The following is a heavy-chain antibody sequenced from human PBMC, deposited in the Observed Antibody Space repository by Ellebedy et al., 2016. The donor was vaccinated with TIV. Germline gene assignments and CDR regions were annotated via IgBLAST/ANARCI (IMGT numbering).Heavy chain of an antibody. CDR1: GFTFSSYD. Sequence: GGSLRLSXAASGFTFSSYDMHWVRQATGKGLEWVSAIGTAGDTYYPGSVKGRFTISRENAKNSLYLQMNSLRAGDTAVYYCARVRGDSSWYSGYGMDVWGQGTTVTVSS. CDR2: IGTAGDT. J-gene: IGHJ6*02. V-gene: IGHV3-13*01. D-gene: IGHD6-13*01. CDR3: ARVRGDSSWYSGYGMDV.